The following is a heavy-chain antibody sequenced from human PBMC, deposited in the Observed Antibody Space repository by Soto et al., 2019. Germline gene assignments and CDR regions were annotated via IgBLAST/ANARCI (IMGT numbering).Heavy chain of an antibody. D-gene: IGHD2-8*01. CDR1: RFSFSSYE. CDR2: VSLTGDRT. Sequence: PGGSLRLSCVASRFSFSSYEMSWVRQAAGKGLEWVSRVSLTGDRTNYAGSVKGRLTVSRDNFKNTLYLEMDSLRPEDTAIYYCARGGGYCTPTSCAIDSWGRGTPVT. V-gene: IGHV3-23*01. CDR3: ARGGGYCTPTSCAIDS. J-gene: IGHJ4*02.